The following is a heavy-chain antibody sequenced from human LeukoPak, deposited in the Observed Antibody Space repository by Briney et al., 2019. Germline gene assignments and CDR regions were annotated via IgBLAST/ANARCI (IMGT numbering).Heavy chain of an antibody. CDR2: IRYDGSII. CDR3: AKDVNTGGDYFDH. V-gene: IGHV3-30*02. D-gene: IGHD1-14*01. Sequence: GESLRLSSAASGFTFRNSGMHWVRQALAKGLEWVAFIRYDGSIIYYADSVKGRFTISRDNSKNTLYLQMNSLRAEDTAVYYCAKDVNTGGDYFDHWGQGTLVTVSS. CDR1: GFTFRNSG. J-gene: IGHJ4*02.